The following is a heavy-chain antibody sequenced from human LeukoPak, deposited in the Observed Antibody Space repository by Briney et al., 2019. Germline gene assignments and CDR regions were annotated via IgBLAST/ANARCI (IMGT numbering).Heavy chain of an antibody. D-gene: IGHD2-2*01. V-gene: IGHV5-51*01. Sequence: GGSLRLSCKGSGYSFTSYWIGWVRQMPGKGLEWMGIIYPGDSDTRYSPSFQGQVTISADKSISTAYLQWSSLEASDTAMYYCERLVPIVVVPAADNWFDHWGQGTLVTVSS. CDR1: GYSFTSYW. CDR3: ERLVPIVVVPAADNWFDH. CDR2: IYPGDSDT. J-gene: IGHJ5*02.